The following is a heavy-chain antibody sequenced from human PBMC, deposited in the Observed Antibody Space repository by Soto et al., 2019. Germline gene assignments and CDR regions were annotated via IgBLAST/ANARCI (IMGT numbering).Heavy chain of an antibody. CDR1: GFSLSTSGVG. V-gene: IGHV2-5*02. J-gene: IGHJ4*02. CDR3: AHSYWFGAFI. CDR2: IYWDDDK. D-gene: IGHD3-10*01. Sequence: QITLKESGPTLVKPTQTLTLTCTFSGFSLSTSGVGVGWIRQPPGKALEWLALIYWDDDKRYSPSLKSRLTTPRDTSKSPVVPTMTNMDPVDTAAYYCAHSYWFGAFIWGQGTPVTVSS.